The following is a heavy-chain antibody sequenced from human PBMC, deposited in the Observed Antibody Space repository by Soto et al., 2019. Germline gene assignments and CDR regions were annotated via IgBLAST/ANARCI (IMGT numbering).Heavy chain of an antibody. J-gene: IGHJ4*02. CDR3: VKFRSGFETVFES. CDR2: ISDDGAAT. CDR1: GFTFSSHT. Sequence: GGSLRLSCAASGFTFSSHTMHLVRQPPGNGLEYVSTISDDGAATVYVDSVKGRFTISGDNSNNTLYLQMSSLRPEDTTVYYLVKFRSGFETVFESWGQETLVTAPQ. D-gene: IGHD3-10*01. V-gene: IGHV3-64D*06.